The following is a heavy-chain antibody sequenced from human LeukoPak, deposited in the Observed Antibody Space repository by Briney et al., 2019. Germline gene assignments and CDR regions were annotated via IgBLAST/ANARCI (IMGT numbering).Heavy chain of an antibody. CDR3: ARGGHDYSGWFDP. CDR1: GYTFTGYY. CDR2: INPNSGGT. J-gene: IGHJ5*02. Sequence: AASVKVSCKASGYTFTGYYMHWVRQAPGQGLEWMGRINPNSGGTNYAQKFQGRVTMTRDTSISTAYMELSRLRSDDTAVYYCARGGHDYSGWFDPWGQGTLVTVSS. D-gene: IGHD4-11*01. V-gene: IGHV1-2*06.